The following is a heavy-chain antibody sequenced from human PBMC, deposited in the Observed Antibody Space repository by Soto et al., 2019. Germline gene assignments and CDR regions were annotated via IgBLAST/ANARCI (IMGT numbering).Heavy chain of an antibody. V-gene: IGHV3-48*01. J-gene: IGHJ4*02. Sequence: GGSLRLSCAASGLTFSSYSMNWVRQAPGKGLEWVSYISSSSSTIYYADSVKGRFTISRDNAKNSLYLQMNSLRAEDTAVYYCTRDPPALYFWGKEILVPVSS. CDR1: GLTFSSYS. CDR2: ISSSSSTI. CDR3: TRDPPALYF.